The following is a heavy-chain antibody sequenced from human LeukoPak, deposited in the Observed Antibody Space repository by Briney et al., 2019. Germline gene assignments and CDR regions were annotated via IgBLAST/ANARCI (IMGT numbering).Heavy chain of an antibody. V-gene: IGHV3-30*03. D-gene: IGHD2-15*01. CDR1: GFTFSSYG. CDR2: ISYDGSNK. CDR3: AREGGVVVAAIGFDY. Sequence: GGSLRLSCAASGFTFSSYGMHWVRQAPGKGLEWVAVISYDGSNKYYADSVKGRFTISRDNSKNTLYLQMNSLRAEDTAVYYCAREGGVVVAAIGFDYWGQGTLVTVSS. J-gene: IGHJ4*02.